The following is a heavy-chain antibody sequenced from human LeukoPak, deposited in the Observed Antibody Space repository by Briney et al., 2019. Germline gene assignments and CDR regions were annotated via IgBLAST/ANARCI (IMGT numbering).Heavy chain of an antibody. J-gene: IGHJ4*02. D-gene: IGHD4-11*01. CDR2: ISNFGSTI. CDR1: GFTFSNAW. CDR3: ARDTSRGFQYYFDY. V-gene: IGHV3-11*04. Sequence: GGSLRLSCAASGFTFSNAWMSWVRQAPGKGLEWVSYISNFGSTIYYADSVKGRFTISRDNAKNSLYLQMNSLRAEDTAVYYCARDTSRGFQYYFDYWGQGTLVSVSS.